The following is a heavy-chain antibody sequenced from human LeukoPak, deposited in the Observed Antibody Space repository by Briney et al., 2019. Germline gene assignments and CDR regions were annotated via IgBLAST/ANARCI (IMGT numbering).Heavy chain of an antibody. J-gene: IGHJ5*02. CDR3: ARGLTTVTSNWFDP. D-gene: IGHD4-17*01. Sequence: GGSLRLSCAASGFTFSSYAMHWVRQAPGKGLEWVAVISYDGSNKYYADSVKGRFTISRDNSKNTLYLQMNSLRAEDTAVYYCARGLTTVTSNWFDPWGQGTLVTVSS. V-gene: IGHV3-30*04. CDR2: ISYDGSNK. CDR1: GFTFSSYA.